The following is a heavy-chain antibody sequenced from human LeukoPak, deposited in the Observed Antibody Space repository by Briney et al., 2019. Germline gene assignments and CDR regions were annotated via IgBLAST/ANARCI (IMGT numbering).Heavy chain of an antibody. CDR3: ARSKIDY. J-gene: IGHJ4*02. D-gene: IGHD4-11*01. CDR1: GFTFTTYW. V-gene: IGHV3-7*01. CDR2: MKPDGSEI. Sequence: GGSLRLSCAASGFTFTTYWMSWVRQAPGKGLEWVANMKPDGSEIFYVDSVKGRFTISRDNAMNTLYLQMNSLRADDTAIYYCARSKIDYWGQGTLVTVSS.